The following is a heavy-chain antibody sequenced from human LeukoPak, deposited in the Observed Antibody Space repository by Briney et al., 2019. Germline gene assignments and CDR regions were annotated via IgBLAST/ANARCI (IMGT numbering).Heavy chain of an antibody. V-gene: IGHV4-39*01. CDR1: GGSISSSSYY. CDR3: ARQSAEYSYYFDY. Sequence: SETLSLTCTVSGGSISSSSYYWGWIRQPPGKGLEWIGSIYYSGSTYYNPSLKSRVTISVDTSKNQFSLKLSSVTAADTAVYYCARQSAEYSYYFDYWGQGTLVTVSS. CDR2: IYYSGST. J-gene: IGHJ4*02. D-gene: IGHD6-6*01.